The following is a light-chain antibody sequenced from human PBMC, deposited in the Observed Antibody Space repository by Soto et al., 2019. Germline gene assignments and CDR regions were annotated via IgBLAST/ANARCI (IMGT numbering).Light chain of an antibody. V-gene: IGKV1-39*01. CDR2: AAS. Sequence: DIQMTQSPSSLSASVGDRFTITCRASQSIISYLNWYQQKPGKAPKLLIYAASSLQSGVPSRFSGSGSGTDFTLTISSLQPEDFATYSCQQSYSTTWTFGQGTKVDNK. CDR1: QSIISY. J-gene: IGKJ1*01. CDR3: QQSYSTTWT.